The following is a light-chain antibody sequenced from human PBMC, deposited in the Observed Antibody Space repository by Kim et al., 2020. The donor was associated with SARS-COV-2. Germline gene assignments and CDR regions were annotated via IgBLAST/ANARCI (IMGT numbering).Light chain of an antibody. J-gene: IGLJ3*02. Sequence: SSELTQDPAVSVALGQTVRITCQGDSLRRYYASWYQQKPGQAPVLVIYGKNNRPSGIPDRFSSSSSGNTASLTITGAQAEDEADYYCNSRDSSGNHLWVFGGGTQLTVL. CDR3: NSRDSSGNHLWV. CDR1: SLRRYY. V-gene: IGLV3-19*01. CDR2: GKN.